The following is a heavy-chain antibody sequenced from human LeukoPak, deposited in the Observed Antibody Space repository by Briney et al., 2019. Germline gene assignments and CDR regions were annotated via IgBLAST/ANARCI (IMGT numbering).Heavy chain of an antibody. J-gene: IGHJ4*02. CDR1: GGSSSGYY. V-gene: IGHV4-34*01. CDR3: ARHSSGGIEY. Sequence: ASETLSLTCAVYGGSSSGYYWSWIRQPPGKGLEWIGEINHSGSTNYNPSLKSRVTISVDTSKNQFSLKLSSVTAADTAVYYCARHSSGGIEYWGQGTLVTVSS. CDR2: INHSGST. D-gene: IGHD1-26*01.